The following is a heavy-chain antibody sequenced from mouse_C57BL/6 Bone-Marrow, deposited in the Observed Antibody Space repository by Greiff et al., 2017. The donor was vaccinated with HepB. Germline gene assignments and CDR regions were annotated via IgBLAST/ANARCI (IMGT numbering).Heavy chain of an antibody. D-gene: IGHD1-1*01. V-gene: IGHV1-55*01. CDR2: IYPGSGST. CDR3: AKRAYYGSSYGVLDV. J-gene: IGHJ1*03. Sequence: QVHVKQPGAELVKPGASVKMSCKASGYTFTSYWITWVKQRPGQGLEWIGDIYPGSGSTNYNEKFKSKATLTVDTSSSTAYMQLSSLTSEDSAVYYCAKRAYYGSSYGVLDVWGTGTTVTVSS. CDR1: GYTFTSYW.